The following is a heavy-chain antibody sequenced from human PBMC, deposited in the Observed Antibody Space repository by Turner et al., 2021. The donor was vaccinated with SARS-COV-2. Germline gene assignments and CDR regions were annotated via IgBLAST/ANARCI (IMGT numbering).Heavy chain of an antibody. V-gene: IGHV4-4*07. CDR3: ARDGDLRRNWFDP. D-gene: IGHD4-17*01. CDR2: IYSRGRT. CDR1: GGSISHFY. J-gene: IGHJ5*02. Sequence: VQLQESGPRLVKPSETLSLTCSVAGGSISHFYWIWIRQPAGRGLERIGRIYSRGRTNYNPSLRSRITMSVDTSKNHFSLRLNSVTAAGTAVYCCARDGDLRRNWFDPWGQGIQVTVSS.